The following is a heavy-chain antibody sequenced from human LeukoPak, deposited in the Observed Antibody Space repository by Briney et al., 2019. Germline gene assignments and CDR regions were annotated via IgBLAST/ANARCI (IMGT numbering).Heavy chain of an antibody. V-gene: IGHV3-48*03. CDR2: ISSSGSTI. D-gene: IGHD3-9*01. J-gene: IGHJ4*02. CDR1: GFTFSSYE. Sequence: GGSLRLSCAASGFTFSSYEMNWVRQAPGKGLEWVSYISSSGSTIYYADSVKGRFTISRDNAKNSLYLQMNSLRAEDTAVYYCARAVARYFDGAHYWGQGTLVTVSS. CDR3: ARAVARYFDGAHY.